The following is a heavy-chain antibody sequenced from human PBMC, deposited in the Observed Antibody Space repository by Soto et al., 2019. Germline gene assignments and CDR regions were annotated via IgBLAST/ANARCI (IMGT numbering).Heavy chain of an antibody. CDR2: INHSGRV. CDR1: GGSFSGHS. D-gene: IGHD3-22*01. J-gene: IGHJ5*02. V-gene: IGHV4-34*01. CDR3: STRAYDTNGYYRFDP. Sequence: QVQLQQWGAGLLKPSETLSLTCAVYGGSFSGHSWTWIRQSPGKGLEWIGDINHSGRVNYSPSLKSRVTISLDTSKNQFSLTLSAVTAAYTAMYYCSTRAYDTNGYYRFDPWGHGTLVTVSS.